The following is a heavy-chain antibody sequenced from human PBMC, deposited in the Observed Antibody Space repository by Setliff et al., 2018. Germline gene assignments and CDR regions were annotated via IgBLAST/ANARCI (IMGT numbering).Heavy chain of an antibody. D-gene: IGHD3-22*01. CDR3: ARESRYYYDNLGTLDY. J-gene: IGHJ4*02. CDR2: IYSSGST. Sequence: LSLTCTVSGGSISSGDCYWSWIRQPPGKGLEWIGYIYSSGSTYYNPSLKSRVSISVDTFKNQFSLKLSSVTAADTAVYYCARESRYYYDNLGTLDYWGQGTLVTVSS. CDR1: GGSISSGDCY. V-gene: IGHV4-30-4*08.